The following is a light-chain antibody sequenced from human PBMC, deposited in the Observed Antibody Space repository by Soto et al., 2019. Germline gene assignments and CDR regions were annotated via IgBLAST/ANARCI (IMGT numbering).Light chain of an antibody. CDR3: QHLDSYPIT. Sequence: IQLTQSPSSLSASVGDRVTITCRACQGIASYLAWYQQKPGKAPKLLIYAASTLQSGVPSRFSGSGSGTDFTLTINSLQPEDFATYYCQHLDSYPITLGQGTRLE. J-gene: IGKJ5*01. CDR2: AAS. CDR1: QGIASY. V-gene: IGKV1-9*01.